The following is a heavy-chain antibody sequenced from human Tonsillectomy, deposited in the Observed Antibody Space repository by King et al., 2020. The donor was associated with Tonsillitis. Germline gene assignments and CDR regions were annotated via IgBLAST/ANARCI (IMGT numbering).Heavy chain of an antibody. CDR2: INDDGSET. J-gene: IGHJ4*02. D-gene: IGHD3-10*02. CDR3: ARAGNVGAVDY. V-gene: IGHV3-7*01. CDR1: GFTFIRSW. Sequence: QLVQSGGGLVQSGGSLRLSCAASGFTFIRSWMSCVRQAPVKGLEWVANINDDGSETYYVDSVKGRFTISRDNAKNSLYLQMNSLRAEDTAIYYCARAGNVGAVDYWGQGTLVTVSS.